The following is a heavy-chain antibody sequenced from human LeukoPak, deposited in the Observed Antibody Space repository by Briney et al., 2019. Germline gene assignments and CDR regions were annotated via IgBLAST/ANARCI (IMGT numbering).Heavy chain of an antibody. V-gene: IGHV3-7*03. CDR3: ARGGGLDV. J-gene: IGHJ6*02. CDR1: GFTFSSYL. D-gene: IGHD3-16*01. CDR2: INHNGNVN. Sequence: GGSLRLSCAASGFTFSSYLMNWARQAPGKGLEWVASINHNGNVNYYVDSVKGRFTISRDNAKNSLYLQMSNLRAEATAVYLCARGGGLDVWGQGATVTVSS.